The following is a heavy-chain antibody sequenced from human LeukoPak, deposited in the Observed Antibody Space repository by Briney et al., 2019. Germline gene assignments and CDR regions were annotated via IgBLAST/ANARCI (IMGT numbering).Heavy chain of an antibody. J-gene: IGHJ6*03. Sequence: PGGSLRLSCAASGFTVSSNYMSWVRQAPGRGLEWVSVIYSGGSTYYADSVKGRFTISRDNAKNSLYLQMNSLRAEDTAVYYCARDPYSGGYGDYYYYYMDLWGQGTTVTIPS. CDR2: IYSGGST. CDR1: GFTVSSNY. V-gene: IGHV3-66*01. CDR3: ARDPYSGGYGDYYYYYMDL. D-gene: IGHD1-26*01.